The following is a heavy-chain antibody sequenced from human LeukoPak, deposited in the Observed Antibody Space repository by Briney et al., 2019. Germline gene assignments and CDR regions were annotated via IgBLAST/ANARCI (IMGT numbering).Heavy chain of an antibody. D-gene: IGHD5-18*01. CDR3: ARAPNGYSYGPHFDY. CDR1: GLIFSSYT. CDR2: ISSSSSYI. Sequence: GGSLRLSGAASGLIFSSYTMNWVRQAPGKGLKWVSSISSSSSYIYFVDSVKGRFTISRVNAKNSLYLQMNSLRAEDTAVYYCARAPNGYSYGPHFDYWGQGTLVTVSS. V-gene: IGHV3-21*01. J-gene: IGHJ4*02.